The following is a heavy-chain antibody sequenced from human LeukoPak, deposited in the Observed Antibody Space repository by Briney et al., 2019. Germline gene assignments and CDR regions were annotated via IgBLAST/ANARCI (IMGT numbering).Heavy chain of an antibody. Sequence: SETLSLTCTVSGVAIDTDTYFWGWIRRPPGKGLEWIGSMYYGGRTYLNPSLKTRVTISVDTSKNLFSLKLTSVTAADTAVYHCARVGYSSSSVWRPTHWAGWGQGTLVTVSS. CDR3: ARVGYSSSSVWRPTHWAG. CDR2: MYYGGRT. D-gene: IGHD6-6*01. CDR1: GVAIDTDTYF. J-gene: IGHJ4*02. V-gene: IGHV4-39*01.